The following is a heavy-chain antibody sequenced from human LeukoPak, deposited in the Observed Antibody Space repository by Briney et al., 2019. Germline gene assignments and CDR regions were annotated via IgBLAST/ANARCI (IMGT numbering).Heavy chain of an antibody. Sequence: GGSLRLSCAASGFTFSDYYMSWIRQAPGKGLEWVSYISSSGSTIYYADSVKGRLTISRDNAKNSLYLQMTSLRAEDTAVYYCAGRQGIAAAGTGFDYWGQGTLVTVSS. D-gene: IGHD6-13*01. CDR1: GFTFSDYY. J-gene: IGHJ4*02. V-gene: IGHV3-11*01. CDR3: AGRQGIAAAGTGFDY. CDR2: ISSSGSTI.